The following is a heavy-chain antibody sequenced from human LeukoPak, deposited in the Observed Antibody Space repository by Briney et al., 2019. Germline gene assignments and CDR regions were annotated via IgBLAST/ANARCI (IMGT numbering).Heavy chain of an antibody. D-gene: IGHD4-17*01. J-gene: IGHJ4*02. CDR2: ISTYNGNT. Sequence: ASVKVSCKPSGYSFTTYGISWVRQAPGQGLEWMGWISTYNGNTYYAQKVQARVTMTTDTSTSTAYMELRSLRSDDTAVYYCARGRGRSTVTTKSYFDYWGQGTLVTVSS. CDR3: ARGRGRSTVTTKSYFDY. CDR1: GYSFTTYG. V-gene: IGHV1-18*01.